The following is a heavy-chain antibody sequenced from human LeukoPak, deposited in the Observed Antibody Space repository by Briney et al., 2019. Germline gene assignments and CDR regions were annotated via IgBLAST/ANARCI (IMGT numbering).Heavy chain of an antibody. CDR3: ARKQATVPGDY. CDR2: IYSGGST. J-gene: IGHJ4*02. D-gene: IGHD1-1*01. V-gene: IGHV3-66*01. Sequence: GGSLRLSCAASGFTVSSNYMSWVRQAPGKGLEWVSVIYSGGSTYYADSVKGRFTISRDNAKNSLFLQMNSLRAEDTAVYYCARKQATVPGDYWGQGTLVTVSS. CDR1: GFTVSSNY.